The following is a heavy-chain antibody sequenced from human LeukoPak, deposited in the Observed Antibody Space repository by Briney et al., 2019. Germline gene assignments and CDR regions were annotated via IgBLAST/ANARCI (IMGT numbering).Heavy chain of an antibody. J-gene: IGHJ4*02. CDR2: IIPILGIA. CDR3: ARDLGLGYSYGETFDC. D-gene: IGHD5-18*01. Sequence: SVKVSCKASGGTFSSYAISWVRQAPGQGLEWMGRIIPILGIANYAQKFQGRVTITADKSTSTAYMELSSLRSVDTAVYYCARDLGLGYSYGETFDCWGQGTLVTVSS. V-gene: IGHV1-69*04. CDR1: GGTFSSYA.